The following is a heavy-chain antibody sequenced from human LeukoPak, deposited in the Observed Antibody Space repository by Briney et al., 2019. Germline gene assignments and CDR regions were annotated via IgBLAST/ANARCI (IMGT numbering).Heavy chain of an antibody. J-gene: IGHJ4*02. D-gene: IGHD1-1*01. V-gene: IGHV3-7*01. CDR1: EFTFNGTW. CDR3: AIWTSGNY. CDR2: MDPTGSQK. Sequence: GGSLRLSCADSEFTFNGTWMNWVRQAPGKGLEWVANMDPTGSQKRYVGCVKGRFTISKDNPGASLYLDMHSLRAEDTAIYYCAIWTSGNYWGQGTLVTVSS.